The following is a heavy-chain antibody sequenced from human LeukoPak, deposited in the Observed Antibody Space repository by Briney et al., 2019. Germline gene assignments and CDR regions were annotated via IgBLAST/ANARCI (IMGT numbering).Heavy chain of an antibody. CDR1: GDSISSSTYY. D-gene: IGHD1-26*01. CDR2: IYRSGTT. Sequence: SETLSLTCNVSGDSISSSTYYWGWIRQPPGKGLEWIANIYRSGTTYYNPSLKSRATISVDTSSNQFSLKLTSVTAADTAVYYCTRDRWEHVEAFDIWGQGTMVNVSS. V-gene: IGHV4-39*02. CDR3: TRDRWEHVEAFDI. J-gene: IGHJ3*02.